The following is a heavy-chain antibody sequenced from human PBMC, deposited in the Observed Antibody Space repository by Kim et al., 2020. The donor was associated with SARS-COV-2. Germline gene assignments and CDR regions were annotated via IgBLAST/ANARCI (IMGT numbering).Heavy chain of an antibody. CDR1: DYSISSSNW. V-gene: IGHV4-28*01. CDR2: IYHSGRT. CDR3: AKKIDAKNWFDP. Sequence: SETLSLTCGVSDYSISSSNWWVWIRQPPGKGLEWIGYIYHSGRTYYNPSLKSRVTMSVDTAKNQFSLKMTSVTAVDTALYYCAKKIDAKNWFDPWGQGTLVTVSS. J-gene: IGHJ5*02. D-gene: IGHD2-15*01.